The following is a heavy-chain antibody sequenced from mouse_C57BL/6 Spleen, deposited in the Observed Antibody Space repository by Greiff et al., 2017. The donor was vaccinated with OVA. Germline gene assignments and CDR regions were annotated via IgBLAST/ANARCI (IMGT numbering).Heavy chain of an antibody. CDR2: IWSGGST. D-gene: IGHD1-1*01. CDR3: AREGDYYGSSHWYFDV. CDR1: GFSLTSYG. V-gene: IGHV2-2*01. J-gene: IGHJ1*03. Sequence: VKLMESGPGLVQPSQSLSITCTVSGFSLTSYGVHWVRQSPGKGLEWLGVIWSGGSTDYNAAFISRLGISKDNSKSQVFFKMNSLQADDTAIYYCAREGDYYGSSHWYFDVWGTGTTVTVSS.